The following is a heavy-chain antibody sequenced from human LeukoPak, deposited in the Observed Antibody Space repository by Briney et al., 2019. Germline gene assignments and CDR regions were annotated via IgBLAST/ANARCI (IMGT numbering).Heavy chain of an antibody. CDR3: ARNRTSYYGEIPFDV. V-gene: IGHV4-4*07. CDR1: GGAISNFY. D-gene: IGHD3/OR15-3a*01. CDR2: IYGSGGT. J-gene: IGHJ3*01. Sequence: SETLSLTCSVSGGAISNFYWSWIRQPAGEGLEWIGQIYGSGGTNYNPSLKSRVTMSTDKSKNQISLRLTSVTAADTAVYYCARNRTSYYGEIPFDVWGQGTMVTVSS.